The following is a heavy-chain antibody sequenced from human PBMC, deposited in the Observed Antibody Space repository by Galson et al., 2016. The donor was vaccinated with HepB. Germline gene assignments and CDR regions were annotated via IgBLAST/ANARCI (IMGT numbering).Heavy chain of an antibody. V-gene: IGHV4-39*01. J-gene: IGHJ4*02. CDR2: AHHSGST. D-gene: IGHD6-25*01. CDR3: ARGGTIGPAGY. Sequence: SETLSLTCSVSGASITSSSYYWGWIRQSPGKGLEWIGNAHHSGSTYYNPSLQSRVTISVETSKNQFSLKLSSVSAPDTAVYYCARGGTIGPAGYWGQGTRVTVSS. CDR1: GASITSSSYY.